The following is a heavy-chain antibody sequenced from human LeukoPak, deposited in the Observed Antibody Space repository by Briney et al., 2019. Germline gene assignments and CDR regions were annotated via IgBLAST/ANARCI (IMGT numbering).Heavy chain of an antibody. CDR3: ARLDSRGWRFDY. CDR2: IYSGGST. D-gene: IGHD6-19*01. J-gene: IGHJ4*02. Sequence: GGSLRLSCAASGFTVSSNYMSWVRQAPGKGLEWVSVIYSGGSTYYADSVKGRFTISRDNSKNTLYLQMNSLRAEDTAVYYCARLDSRGWRFDYWGQGTLVTVSS. V-gene: IGHV3-53*01. CDR1: GFTVSSNY.